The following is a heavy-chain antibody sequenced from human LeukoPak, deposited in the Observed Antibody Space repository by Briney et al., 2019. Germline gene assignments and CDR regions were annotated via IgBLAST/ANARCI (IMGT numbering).Heavy chain of an antibody. V-gene: IGHV3-30*18. CDR1: GLTFSSYG. Sequence: TGGSLRLSCAASGLTFSSYGMHWVRQAPGKGLEWVAVISYDGSNKYYADSVKGRFTISRDNSKNTLYLQMNSLRAEDTAVYYCAKDLDYDFRWRYYGMDVWGQGTTVTVSS. J-gene: IGHJ6*02. CDR3: AKDLDYDFRWRYYGMDV. D-gene: IGHD3-3*01. CDR2: ISYDGSNK.